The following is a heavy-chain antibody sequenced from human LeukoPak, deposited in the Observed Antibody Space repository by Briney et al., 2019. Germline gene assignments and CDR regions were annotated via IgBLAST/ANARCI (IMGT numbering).Heavy chain of an antibody. V-gene: IGHV4-59*08. CDR1: GGSIGGDS. D-gene: IGHD6-19*01. CDR2: IYHTGAT. Sequence: PSETLSLTSTVSGGSIGGDSWTWFRQPPGKGLKYIGYIYHTGATNYNPSLKSRVTMSVDTSKNQFSLKLNSVTAADTAVYFCAKYGKSGWSIDNWGQGTLVTVSS. CDR3: AKYGKSGWSIDN. J-gene: IGHJ4*02.